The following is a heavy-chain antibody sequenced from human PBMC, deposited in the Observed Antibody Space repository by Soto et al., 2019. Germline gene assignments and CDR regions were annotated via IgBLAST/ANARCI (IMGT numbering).Heavy chain of an antibody. CDR1: GFTFSSYS. CDR3: ARDLVYYYDEYFDL. Sequence: GGSLRLSCAASGFTFSSYSMNWVRQAPGKGLEWVSYISSSSSTIYYADSVKGRFTISRDNAKNSLYLQMNSLRDEDTAVYYCARDLVYYYDEYFDLWGRGTLVTVSS. CDR2: ISSSSSTI. V-gene: IGHV3-48*02. D-gene: IGHD3-22*01. J-gene: IGHJ2*01.